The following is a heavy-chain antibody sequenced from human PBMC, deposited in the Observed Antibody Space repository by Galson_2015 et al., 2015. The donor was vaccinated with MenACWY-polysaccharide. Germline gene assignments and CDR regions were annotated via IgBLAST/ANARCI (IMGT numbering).Heavy chain of an antibody. D-gene: IGHD1-1*01. CDR2: INQYGSEK. CDR1: GFTFNDFW. Sequence: SLRLSCAASGFTFNDFWLSWVRQAPGKGLEWVANINQYGSEKYYVDSVKGRFTISRDNAKNSLYLQMNSLRAEDTAVHYCARDGGRTIGTTQRGYWGQGTLVTVSS. CDR3: ARDGGRTIGTTQRGY. J-gene: IGHJ4*02. V-gene: IGHV3-7*01.